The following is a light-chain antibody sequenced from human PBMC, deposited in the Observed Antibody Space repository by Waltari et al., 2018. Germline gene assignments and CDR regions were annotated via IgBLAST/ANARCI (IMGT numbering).Light chain of an antibody. V-gene: IGLV1-47*01. CDR1: RSHIGSVY. CDR3: AAWDDSLSGWL. CDR2: RNN. Sequence: QSVLTQPPSVSGTPGQEVTISCSGSRSHIGSVYIYWYQHFPGMAPKLLIFRNNQRPSGVPDRFSASKSDTSASLPISGLRSEDEADYYCAAWDDSLSGWLFGGGTKLTVL. J-gene: IGLJ3*02.